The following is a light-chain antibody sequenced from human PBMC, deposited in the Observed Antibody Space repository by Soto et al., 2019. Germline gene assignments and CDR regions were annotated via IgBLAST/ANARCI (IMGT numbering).Light chain of an antibody. CDR3: AAWYDSLSGYVV. V-gene: IGLV1-47*01. CDR1: SSNIGSNY. J-gene: IGLJ2*01. CDR2: RNN. Sequence: QSVLTQPPSASGTPGQRVTISCSGSSSNIGSNYVYWYQQLPGTAPKLLIYRNNQRPSGVPDRFSGSKSGTSASLAISGLRSEDEADYYCAAWYDSLSGYVVFGGGTKLTVL.